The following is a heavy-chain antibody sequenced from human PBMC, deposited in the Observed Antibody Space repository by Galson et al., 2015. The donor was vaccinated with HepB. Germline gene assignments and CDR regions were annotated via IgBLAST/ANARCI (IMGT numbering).Heavy chain of an antibody. CDR2: IIPIFGTA. Sequence: SVKVSCKASGGTFSSYAISWVRQAPGQGLEWMGGIIPIFGTANYAQKFQGRVTITADKSTSTAYMELSSLRSEDTAVYYCAREGVYCSGGSCYSVQNYYYGMDVWGQGTTVTVSS. CDR3: AREGVYCSGGSCYSVQNYYYGMDV. D-gene: IGHD2-15*01. J-gene: IGHJ6*02. CDR1: GGTFSSYA. V-gene: IGHV1-69*06.